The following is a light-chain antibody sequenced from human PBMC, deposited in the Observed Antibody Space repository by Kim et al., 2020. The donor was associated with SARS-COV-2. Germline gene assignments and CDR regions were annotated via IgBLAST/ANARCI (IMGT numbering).Light chain of an antibody. Sequence: EIVMTQSPATLSVSPGERATLSCRARQSVGSNLAWYQPKPGQAPRLLIYGASTRATGIPARFSGSGSGTEFTLTISSLQSEDFAVYYCQQYTIFPPTFAQATKMDIQ. CDR1: QSVGSN. V-gene: IGKV3-15*01. CDR3: QQYTIFPPT. J-gene: IGKJ1*01. CDR2: GAS.